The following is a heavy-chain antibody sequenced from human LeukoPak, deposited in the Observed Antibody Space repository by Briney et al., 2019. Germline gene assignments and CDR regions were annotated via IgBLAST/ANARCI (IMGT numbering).Heavy chain of an antibody. Sequence: ASVKVSCKASGYTFTSYGINWVRQATGQGLEWMGWMNPNSGNTGYAQKFQGRVTMTRNTSISTAYMELSSLRSEDTAVYYCARGLAAAGMHYDYWGQGTLVTVSS. CDR3: ARGLAAAGMHYDY. CDR1: GYTFTSYG. D-gene: IGHD6-13*01. J-gene: IGHJ4*02. CDR2: MNPNSGNT. V-gene: IGHV1-8*02.